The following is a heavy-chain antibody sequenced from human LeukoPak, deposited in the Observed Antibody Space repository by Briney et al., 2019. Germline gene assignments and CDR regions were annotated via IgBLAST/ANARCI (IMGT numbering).Heavy chain of an antibody. D-gene: IGHD2-21*02. Sequence: PGRSLRLSCAASGFIFSNYGMHWVRQAPGKGLEWLSVISYSGVVKFYADSVKGRFTISRDNSKNTLYLQMKSLRAEDTAVYYCARTDETAPAEDFQHWGQGTLVTVSS. CDR3: ARTDETAPAEDFQH. CDR2: ISYSGVVK. CDR1: GFIFSNYG. V-gene: IGHV3-33*08. J-gene: IGHJ1*01.